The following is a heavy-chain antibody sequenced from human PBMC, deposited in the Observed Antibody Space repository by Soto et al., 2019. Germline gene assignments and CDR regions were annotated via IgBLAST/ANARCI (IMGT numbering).Heavy chain of an antibody. CDR3: ARDTSLLSANFDY. CDR1: GFTFSSYA. D-gene: IGHD3-3*01. J-gene: IGHJ4*02. Sequence: LRLSCAASGFTFSSYAMHWVRQAPGKGLEWVAVISYDGSNKYYADSVKGRFTISRDNSKNTLYLQMNSLRAEDTAVYYCARDTSLLSANFDYWGQGTLVTVSS. CDR2: ISYDGSNK. V-gene: IGHV3-30-3*01.